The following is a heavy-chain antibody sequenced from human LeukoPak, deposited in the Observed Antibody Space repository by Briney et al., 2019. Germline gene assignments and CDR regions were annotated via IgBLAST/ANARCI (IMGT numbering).Heavy chain of an antibody. CDR3: ASLTNTAPDG. J-gene: IGHJ4*02. CDR2: IIPIRGIA. Sequence: GASVKVSCNASGGTFSTYAISSVRQAPGQGREWMGRIIPIRGIANYAQKFQGRVTITADTSTSTAYLELSRLSSEDTAVYYCASLTNTAPDGWGQGTLVTVSS. D-gene: IGHD5-24*01. CDR1: GGTFSTYA. V-gene: IGHV1-69*04.